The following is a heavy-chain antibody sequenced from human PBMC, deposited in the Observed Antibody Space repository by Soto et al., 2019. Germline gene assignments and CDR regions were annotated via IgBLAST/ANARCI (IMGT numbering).Heavy chain of an antibody. CDR3: ARAPGPMYYAMDA. V-gene: IGHV3-48*03. J-gene: IGHJ6*02. CDR1: GFTFSEYE. D-gene: IGHD2-8*01. Sequence: GSLRLSCVGSGFTFSEYEMNWVRQAPGKGLEWVSYIGRSGSPIYDADSVKGRFTISRDDDKNALYLDMNTLRAEDTAVYFCARAPGPMYYAMDAWGQGTTVTVSS. CDR2: IGRSGSPI.